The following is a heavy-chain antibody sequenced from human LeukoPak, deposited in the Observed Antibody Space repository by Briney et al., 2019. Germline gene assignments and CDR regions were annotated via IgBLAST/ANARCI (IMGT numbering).Heavy chain of an antibody. CDR3: AKEYSGSFSPFPSYFDY. CDR1: GFIFSSYS. D-gene: IGHD1-26*01. J-gene: IGHJ4*02. V-gene: IGHV3-21*04. CDR2: ISSSSSYI. Sequence: AGGSLRLSCAASGFIFSSYSMNWIRQAPGKGLEWVSSISSSSSYIYSADSLKGRFTISRDNAKNSLYLHLNSLRAEDTAVYYCAKEYSGSFSPFPSYFDYWGQGALVTVSS.